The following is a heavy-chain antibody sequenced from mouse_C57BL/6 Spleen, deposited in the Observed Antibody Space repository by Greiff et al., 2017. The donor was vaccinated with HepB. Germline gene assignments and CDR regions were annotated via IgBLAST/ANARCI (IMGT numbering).Heavy chain of an antibody. CDR1: GYAFSSSW. D-gene: IGHD1-2*01. Sequence: VQLQQSGPELVKPGASVKISCKASGYAFSSSWMNWVKQRPGKGLEWIGRIYPGDGDTNYNGKFKGKATLTADKSSSTAYMQLSSLTSEDSAVYFCLPITTVDVWGTGTTVTVSS. J-gene: IGHJ1*03. CDR2: IYPGDGDT. V-gene: IGHV1-82*01. CDR3: LPITTVDV.